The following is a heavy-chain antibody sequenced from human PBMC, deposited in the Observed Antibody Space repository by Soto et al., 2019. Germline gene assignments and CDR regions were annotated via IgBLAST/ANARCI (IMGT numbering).Heavy chain of an antibody. CDR2: IYYSGST. CDR1: GGSISSSSYY. V-gene: IGHV4-39*07. CDR3: ARNDYDYVWESPGGDAFDI. Sequence: PYETLSLTYTVSGGSISSSSYYWGWIRQPPGKGLEWIGSIYYSGSTYYNPSLKSRVTISVDTSKNQFSLKLTSVTAADTAVYYCARNDYDYVWESPGGDAFDIWGQGTLVTVSS. D-gene: IGHD3-16*01. J-gene: IGHJ3*02.